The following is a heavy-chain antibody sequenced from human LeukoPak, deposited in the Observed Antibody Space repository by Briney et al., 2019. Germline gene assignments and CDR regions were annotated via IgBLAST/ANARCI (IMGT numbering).Heavy chain of an antibody. CDR1: GFTFSSYA. J-gene: IGHJ4*02. Sequence: PGGSLRLSCAASGFTFSSYAMHWVRQAPGKGLEYVSGINSNGGSTYYTNSVKGRFTISRDNSKNTLYLQMNSLRAEDTAVYYCARGADNYGYIFDYWGQGTLVTVSS. D-gene: IGHD5-18*01. CDR2: INSNGGST. V-gene: IGHV3-64*01. CDR3: ARGADNYGYIFDY.